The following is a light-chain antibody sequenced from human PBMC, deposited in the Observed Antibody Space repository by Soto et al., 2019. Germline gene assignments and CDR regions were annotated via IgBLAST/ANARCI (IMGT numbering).Light chain of an antibody. CDR2: GAS. V-gene: IGKV3-20*01. CDR3: QQYGRTPWT. J-gene: IGKJ1*01. CDR1: QSVSSDY. Sequence: EIVLTQSPGTLSLSPGETATLSCWASQSVSSDYLAWFQQKPGQAPRLLIYGASRRATGIPDRFSGSGSGTDLTLTISRLQPEDFAVYYCQQYGRTPWTFGQGAKVEIK.